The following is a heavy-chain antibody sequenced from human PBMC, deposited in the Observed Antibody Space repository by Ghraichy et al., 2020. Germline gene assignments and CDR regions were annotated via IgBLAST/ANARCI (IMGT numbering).Heavy chain of an antibody. CDR1: GFTFSSYS. Sequence: GSLRLSCVGSGFTFSSYSMNWVRQSPGRGLEWVSYITSRSSFISYADSVKGRFTISRDNAQNSLYLQMNSLRDEDTAVYYCARGSTVVRFFYYGGMDVWGQGTTVTVSS. CDR3: ARGSTVVRFFYYGGMDV. D-gene: IGHD4-23*01. J-gene: IGHJ6*02. V-gene: IGHV3-48*02. CDR2: ITSRSSFI.